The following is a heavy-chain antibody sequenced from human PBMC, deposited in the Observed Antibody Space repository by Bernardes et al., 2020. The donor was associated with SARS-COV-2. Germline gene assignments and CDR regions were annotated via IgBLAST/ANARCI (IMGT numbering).Heavy chain of an antibody. CDR2: IYYSGST. Sequence: SETLSLTCTVSGGSISSSSYYWGWIRQPPGKGLEWIGSIYYSGSTYYNPSLKSRVTISVDTSKNQFSLKLSSVTAADTAVYYCATKRAAAGDAFDIWGQGTMVTVSS. CDR1: GGSISSSSYY. D-gene: IGHD6-13*01. V-gene: IGHV4-39*01. CDR3: ATKRAAAGDAFDI. J-gene: IGHJ3*02.